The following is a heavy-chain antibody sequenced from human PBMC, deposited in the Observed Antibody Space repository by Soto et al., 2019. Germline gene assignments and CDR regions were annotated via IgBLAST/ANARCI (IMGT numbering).Heavy chain of an antibody. V-gene: IGHV3-33*01. CDR2: IWYDGSNK. Sequence: GGYLRLSCAASGFTFSSYGMHWVRQAPGKGLEWVAVIWYDGSNKYYADSMKGRFTISRDNSKNTLYLQMNSLRAEDTAVYYCARGRAKYYDILTGPLRGAFDIWGQGTMVTVSS. D-gene: IGHD3-9*01. J-gene: IGHJ3*02. CDR3: ARGRAKYYDILTGPLRGAFDI. CDR1: GFTFSSYG.